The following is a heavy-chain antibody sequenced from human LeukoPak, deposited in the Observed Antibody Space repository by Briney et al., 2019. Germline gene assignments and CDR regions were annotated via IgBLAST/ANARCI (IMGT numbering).Heavy chain of an antibody. Sequence: PSETLSLTCTVSGGSISSYYWSWIRQPPGKGLEWIGYIYYSGSTNYNPSLKSRVTISVDTSKNQFSLKLSSVTAADTAVYYCARVGATTPKDAFDIWGQGTMVTVSS. V-gene: IGHV4-59*08. D-gene: IGHD1-26*01. CDR2: IYYSGST. CDR1: GGSISSYY. CDR3: ARVGATTPKDAFDI. J-gene: IGHJ3*02.